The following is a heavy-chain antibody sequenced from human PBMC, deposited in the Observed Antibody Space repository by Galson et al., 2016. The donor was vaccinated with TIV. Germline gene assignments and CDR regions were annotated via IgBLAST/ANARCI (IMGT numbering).Heavy chain of an antibody. D-gene: IGHD2-21*01. Sequence: SVKVSCKASGYTFSIYVMHWVRQAPGQRPEWMGRINGGNGNTKYSKQFQGRLTITRDTSASTAYMELNSLRPEDTAVYYCARPPYCGGACYKYDNWGQGTLVTVSS. CDR1: GYTFSIYV. CDR2: INGGNGNT. CDR3: ARPPYCGGACYKYDN. J-gene: IGHJ4*02. V-gene: IGHV1-3*01.